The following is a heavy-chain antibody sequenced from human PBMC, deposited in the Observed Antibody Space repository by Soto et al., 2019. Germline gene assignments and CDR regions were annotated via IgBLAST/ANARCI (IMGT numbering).Heavy chain of an antibody. CDR2: IIPIFGTA. V-gene: IGHV1-69*06. J-gene: IGHJ4*02. CDR3: ASMGATNYFDY. Sequence: SVKVSCKASGGTFSSYAISWVRQAPGQGLEWMGGIIPIFGTANYAQKFQGRVTITADKSTSTAHMELSSLRSEDTAVYYCASMGATNYFDYWGQGTLVTVSS. CDR1: GGTFSSYA. D-gene: IGHD1-26*01.